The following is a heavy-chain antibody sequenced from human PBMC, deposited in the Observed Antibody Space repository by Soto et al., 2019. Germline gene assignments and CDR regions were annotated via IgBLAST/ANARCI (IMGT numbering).Heavy chain of an antibody. Sequence: QVQLQQSGPGLVKPSQTLSLTCAISGDSVSSNGAAWNWIRQSPSRGLEWLGRTYYRSKWYNDYAVSVKSRITINPDTSKSQFSLQMNSVTTEDTAVYYCARDKHDYFNRGIGFDTWGQGILVTVSS. D-gene: IGHD4-17*01. V-gene: IGHV6-1*02. CDR1: GDSVSSNGAA. CDR2: TYYRSKWYN. CDR3: ARDKHDYFNRGIGFDT. J-gene: IGHJ5*02.